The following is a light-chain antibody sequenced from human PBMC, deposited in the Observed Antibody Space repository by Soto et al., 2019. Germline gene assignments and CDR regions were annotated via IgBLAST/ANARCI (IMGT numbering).Light chain of an antibody. CDR1: QTVSIY. J-gene: IGKJ2*01. CDR3: QQSYNTPYT. Sequence: DIKMTQSPSSLAASVGDRVTITCRASQTVSIYVNWYQQKPGRAPSLVMFTASTLPSGVPSRFSGSGSATDFTLTISSLQPEDFATYYCQQSYNTPYTFGQGTKLEIK. V-gene: IGKV1-39*01. CDR2: TAS.